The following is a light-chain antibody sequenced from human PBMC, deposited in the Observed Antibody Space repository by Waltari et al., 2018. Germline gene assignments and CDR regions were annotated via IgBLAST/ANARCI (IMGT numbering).Light chain of an antibody. CDR2: GAS. Sequence: DIQMTQSPSSLSASVGDRVTITCRASQSISTYLSWYQQKPGKAPNLLIYGASNLQSGVPSRFSGRGSWTDFTLTISSLQPEDFANYYCQQSDSLPWTFGQGTKVEIK. J-gene: IGKJ1*01. V-gene: IGKV1-39*01. CDR3: QQSDSLPWT. CDR1: QSISTY.